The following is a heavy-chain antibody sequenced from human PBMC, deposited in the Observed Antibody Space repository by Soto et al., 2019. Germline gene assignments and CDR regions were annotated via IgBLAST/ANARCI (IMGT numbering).Heavy chain of an antibody. J-gene: IGHJ6*02. V-gene: IGHV1-69*02. Sequence: QVQLVQSGAEVKKPGSSVKVSCKASGGTFSSYTISWVRQAPGQGLEWRGKIIPILGMANYAKKDQGRVTITAEKSTRTAYMELSSLKSEDTAVYYCARACIAAAGTRGCYYYGMDVWGHGTTVTVSS. D-gene: IGHD6-13*01. CDR1: GGTFSSYT. CDR3: ARACIAAAGTRGCYYYGMDV. CDR2: IIPILGMA.